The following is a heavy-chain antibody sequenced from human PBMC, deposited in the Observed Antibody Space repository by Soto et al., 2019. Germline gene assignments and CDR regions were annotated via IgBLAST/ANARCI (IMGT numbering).Heavy chain of an antibody. D-gene: IGHD4-17*01. J-gene: IGHJ3*02. CDR1: GFTFSNYA. CDR2: IAANGGAA. Sequence: GSLRLSCAASGFTFSNYAMSWVRQAPGKGPEWAAGIAANGGAAYLADSVKGRFTISRDNSKNTLYLQMNSLRPDDTALYYCGKDPNGDYVGAFDICGQGTMVTVSS. CDR3: GKDPNGDYVGAFDI. V-gene: IGHV3-23*01.